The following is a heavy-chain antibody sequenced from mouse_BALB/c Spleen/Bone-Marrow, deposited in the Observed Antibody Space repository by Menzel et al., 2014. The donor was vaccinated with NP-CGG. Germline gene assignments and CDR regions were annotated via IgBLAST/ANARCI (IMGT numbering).Heavy chain of an antibody. CDR1: GFTFSSYY. J-gene: IGHJ2*01. Sequence: VKLVESGGGLVKLGGSLKLSCAASGFTFSSYYMSWVRQTPEKRLELVAAINSNGGSTYYPDTVKGRFTISRDNAKNTLYLQMSSLKSEDTALYYCARRGWDGYFDYWGQGTTLTVSS. D-gene: IGHD4-1*01. V-gene: IGHV5-6-2*01. CDR3: ARRGWDGYFDY. CDR2: INSNGGST.